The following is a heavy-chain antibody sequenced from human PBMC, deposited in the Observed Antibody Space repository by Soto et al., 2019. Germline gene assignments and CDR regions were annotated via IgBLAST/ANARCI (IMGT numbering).Heavy chain of an antibody. Sequence: QVQPVQSGAEVRKPGSSVQVSCKASGGTFYTYTFSWVRQAPGQGLEWMGSITPIYPTTNYAEKFQGRLTVTADGSTNTAYMELNSLTSDDTAVYYCARIPRYSFPTSDDLDSWGQGTLVTVPS. J-gene: IGHJ4*02. CDR2: ITPIYPTT. V-gene: IGHV1-69*15. CDR1: GGTFYTYT. CDR3: ARIPRYSFPTSDDLDS. D-gene: IGHD5-18*01.